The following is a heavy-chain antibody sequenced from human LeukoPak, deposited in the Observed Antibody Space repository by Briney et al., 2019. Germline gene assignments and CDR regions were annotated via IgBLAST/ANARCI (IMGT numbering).Heavy chain of an antibody. CDR1: GFTFSSYA. V-gene: IGHV3-23*01. CDR3: AKDPRVLIRGVIMLPFFDY. Sequence: GGSLRLSCAASGFTFSSYAMSWVRQAPGKGLEWVSAISGSGGSTYYADPVKGRFTISRDNSKNTLYLQMNSLRAEDTAVYYCAKDPRVLIRGVIMLPFFDYWGQGTLVTVSS. D-gene: IGHD3-10*01. CDR2: ISGSGGST. J-gene: IGHJ4*02.